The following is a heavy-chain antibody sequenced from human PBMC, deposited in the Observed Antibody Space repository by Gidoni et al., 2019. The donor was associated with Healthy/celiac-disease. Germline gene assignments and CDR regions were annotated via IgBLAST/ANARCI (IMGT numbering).Heavy chain of an antibody. Sequence: QVQLQQWGAGLFKPSETLSLTCAVSGGSFSGYYWSWIRQPPGKGLEWIGEINHSGSTNYNPTIKRGVTLSVDTAKNQFSPKLCSATAADTAVYYCARGGKSSYGLRGIPFDYLGQGTLVTVSS. CDR3: ARGGKSSYGLRGIPFDY. CDR2: INHSGST. J-gene: IGHJ4*02. V-gene: IGHV4-34*01. D-gene: IGHD5-18*01. CDR1: GGSFSGYY.